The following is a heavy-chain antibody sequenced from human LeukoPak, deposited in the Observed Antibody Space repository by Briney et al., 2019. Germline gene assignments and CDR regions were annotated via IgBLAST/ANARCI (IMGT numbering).Heavy chain of an antibody. V-gene: IGHV1-69*13. CDR2: IIPIFGTA. D-gene: IGHD3-10*01. CDR1: GGTFSSYA. CDR3: ARDKGEYGSGSYEYYYYYMDV. J-gene: IGHJ6*03. Sequence: ASVKVSCKASGGTFSSYAISWVRQAPGQGLEWMGGIIPIFGTANYAQKFQGRVTITADESTSTAYMELSSLRSEDTAVYYCARDKGEYGSGSYEYYYYYMDVWGKGTTVTISS.